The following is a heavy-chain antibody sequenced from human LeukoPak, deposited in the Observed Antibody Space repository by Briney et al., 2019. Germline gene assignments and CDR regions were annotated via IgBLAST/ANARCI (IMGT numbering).Heavy chain of an antibody. V-gene: IGHV3-9*01. Sequence: GGSLRLSCAASGFTFDDYAMHWVRQAPGKGLEWVSGISWNSGCIGYADSVKGRFTISRDNAKNSLYLQMNSLRAEDTAVYYCARDLVVVTAMLHDAFDIWGQGTMVTVSS. D-gene: IGHD2-21*02. CDR2: ISWNSGCI. CDR1: GFTFDDYA. CDR3: ARDLVVVTAMLHDAFDI. J-gene: IGHJ3*02.